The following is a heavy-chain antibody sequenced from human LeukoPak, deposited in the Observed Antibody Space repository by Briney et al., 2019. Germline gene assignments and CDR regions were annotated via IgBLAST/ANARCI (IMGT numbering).Heavy chain of an antibody. J-gene: IGHJ4*02. CDR2: IWYDGSNK. Sequence: AGGSLRLSCAASGFTVSRNYMSWVRQAPGKGLEWVAVIWYDGSNKYYADPVKGRFTISRDNAKNSLYLQMNSLRAEDTAVYYCAFGLYYDFWSGYRDYFDYWGQGTLVTVSS. D-gene: IGHD3-3*01. CDR1: GFTVSRNY. CDR3: AFGLYYDFWSGYRDYFDY. V-gene: IGHV3-33*03.